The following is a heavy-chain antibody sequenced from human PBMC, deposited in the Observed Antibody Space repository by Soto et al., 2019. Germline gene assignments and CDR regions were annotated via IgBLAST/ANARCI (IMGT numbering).Heavy chain of an antibody. J-gene: IGHJ6*02. D-gene: IGHD2-15*01. Sequence: GGSLRLSCAASGFTFSDYYMSWIRQAPGKGLEWISDITFSGNSIYYADSVKGRFTISRDNAKNSLYLQMNRLRAEDTAVYYCARGSWRDYYGMDVWGQGTTVTVSS. CDR1: GFTFSDYY. CDR2: ITFSGNSI. V-gene: IGHV3-11*01. CDR3: ARGSWRDYYGMDV.